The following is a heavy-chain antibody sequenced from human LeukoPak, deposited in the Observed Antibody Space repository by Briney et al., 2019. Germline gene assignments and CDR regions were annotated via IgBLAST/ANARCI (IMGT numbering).Heavy chain of an antibody. CDR3: ARRLPTVTTTGVDNWFDP. Sequence: SETLSLTCTVSGGSISSGTYYWSWIRQPAGKGLEWIGRIYSSGSTNYNPSLKSRVTISVDTSKNQFSLKLSSVTAADTAVYYCARRLPTVTTTGVDNWFDPWGQGTLVTVSS. CDR1: GGSISSGTYY. D-gene: IGHD4-17*01. J-gene: IGHJ5*02. CDR2: IYSSGST. V-gene: IGHV4-61*02.